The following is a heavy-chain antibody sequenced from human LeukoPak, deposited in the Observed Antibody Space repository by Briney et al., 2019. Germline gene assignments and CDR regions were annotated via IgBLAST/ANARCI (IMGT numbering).Heavy chain of an antibody. CDR1: GGSFSGYY. Sequence: SETLSLTCAVYGGSFSGYYWSWIRQPPGKGLEWIGEINHSGSTNYNPSLKSRVTISVDTSKNQFSLKLSSVTAADTAVYYCAFSPVDLRPAPYWYFDLWSRGTLVTVSS. CDR2: INHSGST. J-gene: IGHJ2*01. CDR3: AFSPVDLRPAPYWYFDL. D-gene: IGHD3-3*01. V-gene: IGHV4-34*01.